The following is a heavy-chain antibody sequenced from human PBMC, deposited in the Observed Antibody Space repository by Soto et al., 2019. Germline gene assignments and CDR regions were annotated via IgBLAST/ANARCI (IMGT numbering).Heavy chain of an antibody. CDR2: FDPEDGET. Sequence: GASVKVSCKVSGYTLTELSMHWVRQAPGKGLEWMGGFDPEDGETIYAQKFQGRVTMTEDTSTDTAYMELSSLRSEDTAVYYCATLSYGDYARGRTFDIWGQGTMVTVSS. J-gene: IGHJ3*02. CDR1: GYTLTELS. CDR3: ATLSYGDYARGRTFDI. V-gene: IGHV1-24*01. D-gene: IGHD4-17*01.